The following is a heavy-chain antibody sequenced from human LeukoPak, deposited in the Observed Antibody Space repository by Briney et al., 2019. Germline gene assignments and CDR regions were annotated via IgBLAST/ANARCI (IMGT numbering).Heavy chain of an antibody. CDR1: GGSIRSYY. D-gene: IGHD3-22*01. CDR2: IYTSGST. CDR3: ARCLHYYDSSGYLFRGWFDP. V-gene: IGHV4-4*07. J-gene: IGHJ5*02. Sequence: SETLSLTCTVSGGSIRSYYWSWIRQPAGKGLEWIGRIYTSGSTNYNPSLKSRVTMSVDTSKNQFSLKLSSVTAADTAVYYCARCLHYYDSSGYLFRGWFDPWGQGTLVTVSS.